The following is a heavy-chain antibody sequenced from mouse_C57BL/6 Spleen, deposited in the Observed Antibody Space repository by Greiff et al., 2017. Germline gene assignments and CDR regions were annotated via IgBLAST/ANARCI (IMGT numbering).Heavy chain of an antibody. CDR1: GYTFTDYY. J-gene: IGHJ2*01. V-gene: IGHV1-19*01. CDR2: INPYNGGT. Sequence: EVQGVESGPVLVKPGASVKMSCKASGYTFTDYYMNWVKQSHGKSLEWIGVINPYNGGTSYNQKFKGKATLTVDKSSSTAYMELNSLTSEDSAVYYCASPDADYWGQGTTLTVSS. CDR3: ASPDADY.